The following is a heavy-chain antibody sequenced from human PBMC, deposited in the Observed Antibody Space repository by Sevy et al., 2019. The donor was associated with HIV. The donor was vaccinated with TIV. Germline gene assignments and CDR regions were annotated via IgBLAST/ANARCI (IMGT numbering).Heavy chain of an antibody. CDR3: ARDSARVIVPTAGFDS. Sequence: GGSLRLSCSASGFNVRSFSMHWVRQAPGKGLEWVAAILYNVGTEEYADSVRGRFTISRDNSKNTVNLEMNSLRVEDTALYFCARDSARVIVPTAGFDSWGQGVLVTVSS. CDR2: ILYNVGTE. CDR1: GFNVRSFS. V-gene: IGHV3-33*01. J-gene: IGHJ5*01. D-gene: IGHD2-21*01.